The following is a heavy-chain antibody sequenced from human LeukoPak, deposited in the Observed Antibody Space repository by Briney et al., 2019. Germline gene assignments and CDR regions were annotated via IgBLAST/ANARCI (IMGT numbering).Heavy chain of an antibody. CDR1: GYTFTSYG. CDR3: ARGVVGDYYASSARYFQH. CDR2: ISAYNGNT. J-gene: IGHJ1*01. V-gene: IGHV1-18*01. D-gene: IGHD3-22*01. Sequence: GASVKVSCKASGYTFTSYGISWVRQAPGQGLEWMGWISAYNGNTNYAQKLQGRVTMTTDTSTSTAYMELRSLRSDDTAVYYCARGVVGDYYASSARYFQHWGQGTLVTVSS.